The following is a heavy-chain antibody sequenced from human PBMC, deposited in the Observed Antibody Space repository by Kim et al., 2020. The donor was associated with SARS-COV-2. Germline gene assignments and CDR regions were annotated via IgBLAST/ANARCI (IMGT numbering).Heavy chain of an antibody. Sequence: GGSLRLSCVASGFSVSNNDVRWVRQAPGKGLEWLAVLCKNGRNKYYGDSVKGRFAISRDDYRNTAYLQMSSLRAEDTAVYYCATDRDRGNYYGLDVWGQGTTVTVSS. J-gene: IGHJ6*02. V-gene: IGHV3-33*03. CDR3: ATDRDRGNYYGLDV. D-gene: IGHD2-15*01. CDR1: GFSVSNND. CDR2: LCKNGRNK.